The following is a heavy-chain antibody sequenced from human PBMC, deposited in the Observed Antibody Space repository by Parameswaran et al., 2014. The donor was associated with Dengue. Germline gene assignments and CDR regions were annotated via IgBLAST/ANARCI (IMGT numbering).Heavy chain of an antibody. CDR3: ARTQWELGWFDP. CDR1: SNA. Sequence: SNARWIRQPPGKGLEWVSAISDSADSTYYADSVKGRFTISRDNSKNTLYLQMNSLRADDTAVYYCARTQWELGWFDPWGQGTLVTVSS. V-gene: IGHV3-23*01. CDR2: ISDSADST. D-gene: IGHD1-26*01. J-gene: IGHJ5*02.